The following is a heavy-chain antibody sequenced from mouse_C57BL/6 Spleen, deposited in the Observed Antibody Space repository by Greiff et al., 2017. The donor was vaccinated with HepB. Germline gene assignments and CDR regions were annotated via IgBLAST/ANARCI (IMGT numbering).Heavy chain of an antibody. Sequence: EVQVVESGGGLVKPGGSLKLSCAASGFTFSSYTMSWVRQTPEKRLEWVATISGGGGNTYYPDSVKGRVTFARDNAKNTLYLQMSSLRSEDTALYYCASLDDSSGFDYWGQGTTLTVSS. CDR3: ASLDDSSGFDY. CDR2: ISGGGGNT. CDR1: GFTFSSYT. D-gene: IGHD3-2*02. V-gene: IGHV5-9*01. J-gene: IGHJ2*01.